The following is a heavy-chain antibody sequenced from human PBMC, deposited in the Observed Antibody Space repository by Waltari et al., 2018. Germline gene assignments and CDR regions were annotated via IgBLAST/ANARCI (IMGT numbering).Heavy chain of an antibody. J-gene: IGHJ4*02. Sequence: EVQLVESGGGLVQPGGSLRLSCAASGFTFSNNWMSWVRQGPGKGLEWVTNIKEDGSAKYYMDSVKGRFTISRDNAKDSLHLQMNSLRAEDTAVYYCARDGHGGLDYWGQGTLVTVSS. V-gene: IGHV3-7*01. CDR2: IKEDGSAK. CDR3: ARDGHGGLDY. CDR1: GFTFSNNW.